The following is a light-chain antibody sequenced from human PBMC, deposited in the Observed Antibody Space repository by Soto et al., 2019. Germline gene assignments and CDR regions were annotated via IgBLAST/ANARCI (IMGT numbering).Light chain of an antibody. CDR3: QQCYMGWT. Sequence: DIQMTQSPSSLSASVGGRCTLTCRASQSIGRFLAWYQHQPGKAPKLLIYDASTLESGVPSRFSGTGSGTEFTFSITSLQPEDFGTYYCQQCYMGWTFGQGTKVDIK. CDR1: QSIGRF. CDR2: DAS. J-gene: IGKJ1*01. V-gene: IGKV1-5*01.